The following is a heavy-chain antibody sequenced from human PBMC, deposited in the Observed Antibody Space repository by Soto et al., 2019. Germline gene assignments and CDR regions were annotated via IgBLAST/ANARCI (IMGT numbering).Heavy chain of an antibody. CDR1: GGGYSSYA. V-gene: IGHV1-69*05. Sequence: ETSVKVCCKACGGGYSSYARRWVRQAPGQGLEWMGGIIPFFGTANYAQSFQGRVTMTRDTSTSTVYMEVSSLRSEDTAVYYCSRVDPGETSPFDHWGQGTPVTVSS. J-gene: IGHJ4*02. D-gene: IGHD3-10*01. CDR2: IIPFFGTA. CDR3: SRVDPGETSPFDH.